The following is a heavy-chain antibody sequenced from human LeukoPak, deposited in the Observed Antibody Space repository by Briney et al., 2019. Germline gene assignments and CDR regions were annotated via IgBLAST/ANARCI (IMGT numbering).Heavy chain of an antibody. V-gene: IGHV3-23*01. CDR2: ISGGGGST. CDR3: AKGSGIAVAGNFDY. J-gene: IGHJ4*02. CDR1: GFTFSSYA. D-gene: IGHD6-19*01. Sequence: PGGSLRLSCAASGFTFSSYAMSWVRQAPGKGLEWVSAISGGGGSTYYADSVKGRFTISRDNSKNTLYLQMNSLRAEDTAVYYCAKGSGIAVAGNFDYWGQGTLVTVSS.